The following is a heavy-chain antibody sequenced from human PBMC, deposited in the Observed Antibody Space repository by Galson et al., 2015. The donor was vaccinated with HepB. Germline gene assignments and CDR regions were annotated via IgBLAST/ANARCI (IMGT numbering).Heavy chain of an antibody. D-gene: IGHD3-16*01. V-gene: IGHV3-9*01. J-gene: IGHJ3*02. CDR3: AKEELGRDAFDI. CDR1: GFTFDDYA. CDR2: ISWNSGSI. Sequence: SLRLSCAASGFTFDDYAMHWVRQAPGKGLEWVSGISWNSGSIGYADSVKGRFTISRDNAKNSLYLQMNSLRAEDTALYYCAKEELGRDAFDIWGQGTMVTVSS.